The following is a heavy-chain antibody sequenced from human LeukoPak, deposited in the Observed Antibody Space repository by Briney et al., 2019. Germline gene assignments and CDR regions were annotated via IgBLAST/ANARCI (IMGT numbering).Heavy chain of an antibody. D-gene: IGHD3-10*01. CDR2: IYTSGST. CDR1: GGSISSYY. Sequence: PSETLFLTCTVPGGSISSYYWSSIRQPAGKGLGWNGRIYTSGSTHYNPSLKSRVTMSVDTSKNQFSLKLRSVTAPDTAVYYCASLAWFGESFDYWGQGALLTVSP. CDR3: ASLAWFGESFDY. V-gene: IGHV4-4*07. J-gene: IGHJ4*02.